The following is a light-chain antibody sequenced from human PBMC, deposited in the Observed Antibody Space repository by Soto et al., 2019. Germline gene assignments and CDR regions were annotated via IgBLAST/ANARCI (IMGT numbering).Light chain of an antibody. CDR1: QSVSSSY. CDR3: QQYSSSPWT. V-gene: IGKV3-20*01. J-gene: IGKJ1*01. CDR2: GAS. Sequence: EIVLTQSPGTLSLSPGERATLSCRASQSVSSSYLAWYQQKPGQAPRLRIYGASSRATGIPDRFSGSGSGTEFPLTISRLEPEDFAIYYCQQYSSSPWTFGQGTKVEIK.